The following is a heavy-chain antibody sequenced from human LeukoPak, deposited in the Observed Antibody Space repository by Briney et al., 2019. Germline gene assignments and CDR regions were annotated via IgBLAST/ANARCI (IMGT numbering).Heavy chain of an antibody. CDR2: IIPIFGTA. CDR1: GGTFSSYA. J-gene: IGHJ6*03. CDR3: ARSTVTISGYYYYYMDV. V-gene: IGHV1-69*05. Sequence: GASVKVSCKASGGTFSSYAISWVRQAPGQGLEWMGGIIPIFGTANYAQKFQVRVTITTDESTSTAYMELSSLRSEDTAVYYCARSTVTISGYYYYYMDVWGKGTTVTVSS. D-gene: IGHD4-11*01.